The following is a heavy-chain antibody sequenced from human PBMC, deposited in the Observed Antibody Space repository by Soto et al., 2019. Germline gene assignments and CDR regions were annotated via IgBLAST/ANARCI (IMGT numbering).Heavy chain of an antibody. Sequence: SETLSLTCTVSGGSISSSSYYWGWIRQPPGKGLEWIGSIYFSGSTYYNPSPKSRVTISVDTTKNRFSRKLSSVTAADTAVYYCARHRPTYGDYPLSWFDPGGQGTLVTFSS. V-gene: IGHV4-39*01. D-gene: IGHD4-17*01. CDR3: ARHRPTYGDYPLSWFDP. CDR1: GGSISSSSYY. CDR2: IYFSGST. J-gene: IGHJ5*02.